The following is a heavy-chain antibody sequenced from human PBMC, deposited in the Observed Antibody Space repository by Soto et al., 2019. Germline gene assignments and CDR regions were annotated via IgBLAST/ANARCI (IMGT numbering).Heavy chain of an antibody. Sequence: GGSLRLSCAASGFTFNNAWMGWVRQAPGKGLEWVGRIKSKTDGGTTDYAAPVKGRFTISRDDSKNMLYLQMNSLKTEDTAVYYCTTDLTVVIITTLWGQGTLVTVS. V-gene: IGHV3-15*01. CDR2: IKSKTDGGTT. CDR1: GFTFNNAW. J-gene: IGHJ4*02. CDR3: TTDLTVVIITTL. D-gene: IGHD3-22*01.